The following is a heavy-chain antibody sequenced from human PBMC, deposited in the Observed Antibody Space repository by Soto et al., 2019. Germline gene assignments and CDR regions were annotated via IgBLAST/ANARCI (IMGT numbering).Heavy chain of an antibody. CDR3: VRVGRVGRNILTNAWFDL. CDR1: GYTFTSHW. Sequence: GESLKISCMGSGYTFTSHWIGWVRQMPGKGLEWMGIIYPGDSDTRYSPSFQGQVTISADKSIRTAYLQWNSLKASDTAMYSCVRVGRVGRNILTNAWFDLWGHVTLV. D-gene: IGHD1-26*01. CDR2: IYPGDSDT. J-gene: IGHJ5*02. V-gene: IGHV5-51*01.